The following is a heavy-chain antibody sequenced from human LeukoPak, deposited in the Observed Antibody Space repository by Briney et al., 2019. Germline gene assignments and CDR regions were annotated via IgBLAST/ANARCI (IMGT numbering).Heavy chain of an antibody. CDR3: AKSGGRWTAGVFDY. J-gene: IGHJ4*02. CDR1: GFTFSSYA. CDR2: ISYDGSNK. D-gene: IGHD2-8*02. Sequence: GGSLRLSCAASGFTFSSYAMHWVRQAPGKGLEWVTVISYDGSNKYYADSMKGRFTISRDNSKNTLYLQMNSLRAEDTAVYYCAKSGGRWTAGVFDYWGQGTLVTVSS. V-gene: IGHV3-30*04.